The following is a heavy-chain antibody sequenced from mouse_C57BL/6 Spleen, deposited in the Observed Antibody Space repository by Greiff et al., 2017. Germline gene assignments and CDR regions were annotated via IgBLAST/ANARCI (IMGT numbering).Heavy chain of an antibody. CDR1: GYTFTSYW. D-gene: IGHD3-2*02. J-gene: IGHJ3*01. CDR3: ARPQTAQATAWFAY. CDR2: IDPSDSYT. Sequence: VQLQQPGAELVKPGASVKLSCKASGYTFTSYWMQWVKQRPGQGLEWIGEIDPSDSYTNYNQKFKGKATLTVDTSSSTAYMQLSSLTSEDSAVYYCARPQTAQATAWFAYWGQGTLVTVSA. V-gene: IGHV1-50*01.